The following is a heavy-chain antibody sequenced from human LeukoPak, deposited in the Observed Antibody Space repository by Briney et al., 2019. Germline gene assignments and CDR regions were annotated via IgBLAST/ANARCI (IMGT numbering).Heavy chain of an antibody. D-gene: IGHD5-18*01. Sequence: GRSLRLSCAASGFTFSSYAMHWVRQAPGKGLEWVAVISYDGSNKYYADSVKGRFTISRDNSKNTLYLQMNSLRAEDTAVYYCARDLGYSYGTYYYYYYGMDVWGQGTTVTVSS. CDR2: ISYDGSNK. J-gene: IGHJ6*02. V-gene: IGHV3-30-3*01. CDR1: GFTFSSYA. CDR3: ARDLGYSYGTYYYYYYGMDV.